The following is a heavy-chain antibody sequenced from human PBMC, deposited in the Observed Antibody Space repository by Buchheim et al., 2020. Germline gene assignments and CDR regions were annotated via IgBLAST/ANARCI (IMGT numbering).Heavy chain of an antibody. J-gene: IGHJ4*02. CDR2: IYYSGST. CDR3: ARAPNDYGDLPFDY. CDR1: GGSISSYY. D-gene: IGHD4-17*01. Sequence: QVQLQESGPGLVKPSETLSLTCTVSGGSISSYYWSWIRQPPGKGLEWIGYIYYSGSTNYNPSLKSRVTISVDTSKNQFSLKLSSVTAADTAVYYCARAPNDYGDLPFDYWGQGTL. V-gene: IGHV4-59*01.